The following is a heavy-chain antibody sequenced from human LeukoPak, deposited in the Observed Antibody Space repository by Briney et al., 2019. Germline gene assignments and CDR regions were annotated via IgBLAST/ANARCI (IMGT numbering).Heavy chain of an antibody. V-gene: IGHV3-30*03. CDR3: VTYSLAVAGADH. D-gene: IGHD6-19*01. Sequence: GGSLRLSCAASGFTFSSYGMHWVRQAPGKGLGWVAVISYDGSNKYYADSVKGRFTISRDNSKNTLYLQMNSLRAEDTAVYYCVTYSLAVAGADHWGQGTLVTVSS. J-gene: IGHJ5*02. CDR2: ISYDGSNK. CDR1: GFTFSSYG.